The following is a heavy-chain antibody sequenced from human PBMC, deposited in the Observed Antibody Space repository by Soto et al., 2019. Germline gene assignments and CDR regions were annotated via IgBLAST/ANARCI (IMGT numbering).Heavy chain of an antibody. CDR2: IYYSGTT. Sequence: SETLSLTCTVSGGSISGYYWSWIRQPPGKGLEWIGYIYYSGTTNYNPSLKSRLTISVDTSKNQFSLKLSSVTAAGTAVYYCARDSNSQNWFDPWGQGTLVTVSS. D-gene: IGHD6-13*01. CDR1: GGSISGYY. V-gene: IGHV4-59*01. J-gene: IGHJ5*02. CDR3: ARDSNSQNWFDP.